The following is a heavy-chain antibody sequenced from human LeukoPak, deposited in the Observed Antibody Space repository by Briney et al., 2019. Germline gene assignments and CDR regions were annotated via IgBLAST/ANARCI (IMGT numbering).Heavy chain of an antibody. Sequence: SSETLSLTCAVYGGSFSGYYWSWIRQPPGKGLEWIGEINHSGSTNYNPSLKSRVTISVDTSKNKFSLNLISVTAADTAVYFCARRISGTYEHWFDPWGQGTLVTVSS. V-gene: IGHV4-34*01. CDR1: GGSFSGYY. D-gene: IGHD3-10*01. J-gene: IGHJ5*02. CDR2: INHSGST. CDR3: ARRISGTYEHWFDP.